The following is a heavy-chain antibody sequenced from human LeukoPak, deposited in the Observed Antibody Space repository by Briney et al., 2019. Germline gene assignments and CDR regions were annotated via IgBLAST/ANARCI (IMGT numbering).Heavy chain of an antibody. Sequence: ASEKVSCTASGGTFSSYAISWVRQAPGQGLEWMGGIIPIFGTANYAQKFQGRVTITADESTSTAYMDLSSLRSEDTAVYYCARGVSRRWYLFFDYWGQGTLVTVSS. CDR2: IIPIFGTA. CDR3: ARGVSRRWYLFFDY. V-gene: IGHV1-69*13. CDR1: GGTFSSYA. J-gene: IGHJ4*02. D-gene: IGHD4-23*01.